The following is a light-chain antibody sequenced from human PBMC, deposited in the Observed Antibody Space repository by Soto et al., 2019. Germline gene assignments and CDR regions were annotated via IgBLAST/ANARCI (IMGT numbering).Light chain of an antibody. CDR3: AAWDKSLRGGV. Sequence: QSVLTQPPSVSSAPGQKVTISCSGSSSNIGSDYVSWYQLLPGTAPKLLIYENNKRPSGIPDRFSGSKSGTSATLGITGLQTGDEADYYCAAWDKSLRGGVFGGGTKLTVL. V-gene: IGLV1-51*02. CDR2: ENN. CDR1: SSNIGSDY. J-gene: IGLJ2*01.